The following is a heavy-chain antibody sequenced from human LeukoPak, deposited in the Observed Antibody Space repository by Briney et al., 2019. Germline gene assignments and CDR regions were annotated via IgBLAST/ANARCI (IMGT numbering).Heavy chain of an antibody. V-gene: IGHV1-2*02. Sequence: ASVKASCKASGYTFNGYYMHWGRQAPGQGLEWMGWINHNSCGTNYAQKFQGRVTMTRDTSISTAYMELNRLRSDDTAVYYCAREAPNYFDYWGQGTLVTVSS. CDR1: GYTFNGYY. J-gene: IGHJ4*02. CDR3: AREAPNYFDY. CDR2: INHNSCGT.